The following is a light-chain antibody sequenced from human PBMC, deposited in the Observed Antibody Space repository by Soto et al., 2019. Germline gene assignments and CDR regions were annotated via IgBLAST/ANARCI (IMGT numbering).Light chain of an antibody. V-gene: IGKV1-5*03. CDR1: QTISSW. CDR2: KAS. CDR3: QHYNIYSEA. Sequence: DIQMTQAPSTLSGSVGDRVTITCRASQTISSWLAWYQQKPGKAPKLLSYKASTLKSGVPSRFRGSGSGTEFTLTTSSLQPDDFATYSCQHYNIYSEAFGQGTKVELK. J-gene: IGKJ1*01.